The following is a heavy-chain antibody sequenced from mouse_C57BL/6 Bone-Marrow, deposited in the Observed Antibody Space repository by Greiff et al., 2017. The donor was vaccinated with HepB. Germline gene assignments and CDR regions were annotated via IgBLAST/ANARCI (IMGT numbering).Heavy chain of an antibody. CDR2: SRNKANDYTT. CDR3: ARDASNYWFAY. V-gene: IGHV7-1*01. Sequence: EVQRVESGGGLVQSGRSLRLSCATSGFTFSDFYMEWVRQAPGKGLEWIAASRNKANDYTTEYSASVKGRFIVSRDTSQSILYLQMNALRAEDTAIYYCARDASNYWFAYWGQGTTLTVSS. J-gene: IGHJ2*01. D-gene: IGHD2-5*01. CDR1: GFTFSDFY.